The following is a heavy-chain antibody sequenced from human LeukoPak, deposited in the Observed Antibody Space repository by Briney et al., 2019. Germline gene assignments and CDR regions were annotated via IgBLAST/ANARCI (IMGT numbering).Heavy chain of an antibody. CDR3: AREYSSGYNGTFG. V-gene: IGHV1-69*04. Sequence: EASVKVSCKASGYTFTSYGISWVRQAPGQGLEWMGRIIPILGIANYAQKFQGRVTITADKSASTAYMELSSLRSEDTAVYYCAREYSSGYNGTFGWGQGTLVTVSS. D-gene: IGHD3-22*01. J-gene: IGHJ4*02. CDR1: GYTFTSYG. CDR2: IIPILGIA.